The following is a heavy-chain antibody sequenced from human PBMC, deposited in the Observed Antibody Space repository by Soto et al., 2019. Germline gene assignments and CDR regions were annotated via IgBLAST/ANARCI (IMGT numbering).Heavy chain of an antibody. CDR1: GGSFSRYH. CDR3: ARDHYVYDILTGYGYYYGMDV. V-gene: IGHV4-59*12. CDR2: MSNTGST. D-gene: IGHD3-9*01. Sequence: SETLSLTCAVYGGSFSRYHWSWIRQTPGKGLEWIGYMSNTGSTDYNPSLKSRVTISVDTSKNQFSLKLSSVTAADTAVYYCARDHYVYDILTGYGYYYGMDVWGQGTTVTVSS. J-gene: IGHJ6*02.